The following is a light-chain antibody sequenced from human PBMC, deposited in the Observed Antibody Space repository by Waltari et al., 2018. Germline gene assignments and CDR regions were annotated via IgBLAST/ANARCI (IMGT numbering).Light chain of an antibody. CDR2: QAS. J-gene: IGKJ1*01. CDR3: QNHERLPAT. CDR1: QSVGRF. Sequence: ELVLTQSPGTQSLSPGERATLACRASQSVGRFLAWYQQKPGQAPRLLIYQASNRATGIPDRFSGSGSGTDFSLTISRLEPEDFAVYYCQNHERLPATFGQGTKVEI. V-gene: IGKV3-20*01.